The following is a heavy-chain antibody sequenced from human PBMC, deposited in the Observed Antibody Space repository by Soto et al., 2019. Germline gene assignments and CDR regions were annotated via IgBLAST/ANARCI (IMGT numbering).Heavy chain of an antibody. CDR3: AIVSSSSLPDNWFDP. Sequence: SETLSLTCTVSGGSISSGGYYWSWIRQHPGKGLEWIGYIYYSGSTYYNPSLKSRVTISVDTSKNQFSLKLSSVTAADTAVYYCAIVSSSSLPDNWFDPWGQGTLVTVSS. J-gene: IGHJ5*02. CDR2: IYYSGST. CDR1: GGSISSGGYY. D-gene: IGHD6-6*01. V-gene: IGHV4-31*03.